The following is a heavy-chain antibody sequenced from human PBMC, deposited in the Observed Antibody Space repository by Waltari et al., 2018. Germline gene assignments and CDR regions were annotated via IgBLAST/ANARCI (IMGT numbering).Heavy chain of an antibody. J-gene: IGHJ4*02. CDR1: GFSLSNARMG. V-gene: IGHV2-26*01. CDR2: IFSNDEK. CDR3: ARIFCSGGSCYEFDY. Sequence: QVTLKESGPVLVKPTETLTLTCTVSGFSLSNARMGVSWIRPPPGKALEWLAHIFSNDEKSYSTSLKSRLTISKDTSKSQVVLTMTNMDPVDTATYYCARIFCSGGSCYEFDYWGQGTLVTVSS. D-gene: IGHD2-15*01.